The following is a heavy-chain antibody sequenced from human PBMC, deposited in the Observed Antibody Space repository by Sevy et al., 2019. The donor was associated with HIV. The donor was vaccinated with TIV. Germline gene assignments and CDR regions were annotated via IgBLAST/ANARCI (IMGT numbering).Heavy chain of an antibody. J-gene: IGHJ4*02. D-gene: IGHD3-10*01. Sequence: GGSLRLSCAASGFTFSRDWMTWVRQAPGKGLEWVAKIKADGSETYSVDALKGRFSNSRDNAKNALYLQMNSLRAEDTAVYYCARGANNLYNWGQGTLVTVSS. CDR3: ARGANNLYN. CDR1: GFTFSRDW. V-gene: IGHV3-7*01. CDR2: IKADGSET.